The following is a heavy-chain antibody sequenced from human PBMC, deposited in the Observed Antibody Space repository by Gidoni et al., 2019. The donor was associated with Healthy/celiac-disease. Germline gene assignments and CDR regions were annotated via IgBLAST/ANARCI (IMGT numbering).Heavy chain of an antibody. D-gene: IGHD3-10*01. J-gene: IGHJ4*02. Sequence: QVHLVQSGAEVKKPGSSVKVSCKASGYTFISYDIHWVRQAPGQGLEWMGWMNPNSGNTGYAQKFQSRVTMTRNTSISTAYMELSSLRSEDTAVYYCARGLGYYGSGSYSSYWGQGTLVTVSS. CDR1: GYTFISYD. CDR2: MNPNSGNT. V-gene: IGHV1-8*01. CDR3: ARGLGYYGSGSYSSY.